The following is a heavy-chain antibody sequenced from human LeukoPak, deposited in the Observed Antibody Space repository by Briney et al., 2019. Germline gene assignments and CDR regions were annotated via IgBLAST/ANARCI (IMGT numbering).Heavy chain of an antibody. V-gene: IGHV4-39*01. Sequence: SETLSLTCTVSGGSIRSRNYYWDWIRQPPGKGLEWIGNFYDSGSTYYNPSLKSRVTISGDTSKNQFSLKLTSVTAADTAVYHCARHTRPGCSGYENAFDIWGQGTMVTVSS. CDR2: FYDSGST. D-gene: IGHD5-12*01. CDR1: GGSIRSRNYY. J-gene: IGHJ3*02. CDR3: ARHTRPGCSGYENAFDI.